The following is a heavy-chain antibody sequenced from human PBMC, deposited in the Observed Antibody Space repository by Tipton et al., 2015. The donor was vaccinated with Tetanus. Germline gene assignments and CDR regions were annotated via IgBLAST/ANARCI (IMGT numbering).Heavy chain of an antibody. J-gene: IGHJ4*02. Sequence: GLVKPSETLSLTCTVSGASIGSISYYWSWIRQPPGKGLEWIGYTYYSGSTGYNPSLKSRVTISIDSSKNQFSLKLTSVTAADTAVYYCVRGRGLGAYSYGFEYWGQGVLVTVSS. D-gene: IGHD5-12*01. V-gene: IGHV4-61*05. CDR1: GASIGSISYY. CDR2: TYYSGST. CDR3: VRGRGLGAYSYGFEY.